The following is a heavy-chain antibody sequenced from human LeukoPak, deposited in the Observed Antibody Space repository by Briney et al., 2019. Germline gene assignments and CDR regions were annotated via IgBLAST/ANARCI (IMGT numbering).Heavy chain of an antibody. D-gene: IGHD6-19*01. J-gene: IGHJ4*02. Sequence: GGSLRLSCAASGFTFSTYAMNWVRQAPGKGLEWVSGISSSGDSTYHADSVKGRFTISRDNSKNTLFLQMNSLRVEDTAAYYCAKVRAPSGWFNSDYWGQGTLVTVSS. CDR1: GFTFSTYA. CDR3: AKVRAPSGWFNSDY. V-gene: IGHV3-23*01. CDR2: ISSSGDST.